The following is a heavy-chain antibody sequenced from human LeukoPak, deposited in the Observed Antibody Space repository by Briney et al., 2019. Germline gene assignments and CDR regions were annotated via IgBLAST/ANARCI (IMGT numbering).Heavy chain of an antibody. D-gene: IGHD3-10*01. CDR3: AKEAWLGESSQFDY. J-gene: IGHJ4*02. CDR2: ISGSGGST. Sequence: PLGGSLRLSCAASGFTFSSYAMSGVRQAPGKGREWVSAISGSGGSTYYADSVKGRFAISRDNSKNTLYLQMNSLRAEDTAVYYCAKEAWLGESSQFDYWGQGTLVTVSS. CDR1: GFTFSSYA. V-gene: IGHV3-23*01.